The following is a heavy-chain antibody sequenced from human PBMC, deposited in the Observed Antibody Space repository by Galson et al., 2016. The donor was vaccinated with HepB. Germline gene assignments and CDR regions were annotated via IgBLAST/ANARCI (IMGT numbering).Heavy chain of an antibody. J-gene: IGHJ3*02. CDR1: GGSITSHY. D-gene: IGHD3-16*02. CDR3: AKWDNSLYAFAI. CDR2: NHYSGGT. V-gene: IGHV4-59*11. Sequence: GGSITSHYWNWIRQPPGKGLEWIGYNHYSGGTKYNPSLKSRVTTSVDTSKNQFSLQLTSLTAADTAVYYCAKWDNSLYAFAIWGQGALVSVSS.